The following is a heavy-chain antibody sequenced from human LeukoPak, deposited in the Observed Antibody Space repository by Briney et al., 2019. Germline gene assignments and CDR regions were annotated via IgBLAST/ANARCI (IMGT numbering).Heavy chain of an antibody. CDR1: GYTFSGYV. Sequence: GDSVKVACKAAGYTFSGYVMKWVGQATGQGLEWMGWMNPNSGNTGYAQKFQGRVTITRNTSISTAYMELSSLRSEDTAVYYCARDGYSSGCWFWGQGTLVTVSS. V-gene: IGHV1-8*03. D-gene: IGHD6-19*01. J-gene: IGHJ4*02. CDR3: ARDGYSSGCWF. CDR2: MNPNSGNT.